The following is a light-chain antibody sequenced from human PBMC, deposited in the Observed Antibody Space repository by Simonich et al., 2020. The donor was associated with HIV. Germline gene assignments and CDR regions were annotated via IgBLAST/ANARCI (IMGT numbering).Light chain of an antibody. V-gene: IGKV3-15*01. Sequence: ILMTQSPATLSVSPGERATPSCRASQSVASNLAWYQQKPGQAPRLLIYYASSRATGIPARFSGSGFGTEFTLTISSMQSEDFALYYCQQYNNWPSPFTFGPGTKVDIK. CDR2: YAS. CDR3: QQYNNWPSPFT. CDR1: QSVASN. J-gene: IGKJ3*01.